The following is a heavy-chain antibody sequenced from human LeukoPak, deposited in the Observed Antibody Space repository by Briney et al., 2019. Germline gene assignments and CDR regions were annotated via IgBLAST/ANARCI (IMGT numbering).Heavy chain of an antibody. D-gene: IGHD2-15*01. V-gene: IGHV5-10-1*01. CDR1: GYSFTSYW. J-gene: IGHJ4*02. CDR3: ARFQYCSGGSCYNYFDY. CDR2: IDPSDSYT. Sequence: GESLKISCKGSGYSFTSYWISWARQMPGKGLEWMGRIDPSDSYTNYSPSFLGHVTISADKSISTAYLQWSSLKASDTAMYYCARFQYCSGGSCYNYFDYWGQGTLVTVSS.